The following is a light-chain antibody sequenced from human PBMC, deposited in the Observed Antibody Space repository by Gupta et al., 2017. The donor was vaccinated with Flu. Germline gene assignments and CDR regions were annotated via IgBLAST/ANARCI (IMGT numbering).Light chain of an antibody. J-gene: IGKJ4*01. Sequence: IVMMQSPATLSASPGETVTLSCRASQSVDTNIACYQQKAGQVPRLLISGASTRAAGVPPRISGSGSGTDFTLTIGGLQSEDFAIYYCQQYTNWPPSTFGGGTKVDLK. CDR3: QQYTNWPPST. CDR1: QSVDTN. CDR2: GAS. V-gene: IGKV3-15*01.